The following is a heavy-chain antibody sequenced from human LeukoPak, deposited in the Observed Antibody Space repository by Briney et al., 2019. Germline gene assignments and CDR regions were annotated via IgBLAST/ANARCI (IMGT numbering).Heavy chain of an antibody. J-gene: IGHJ4*02. Sequence: PGGSLRLSCAASGFTFSSYSMNSVRQAAGKRLEWVSSISSSSSCIYYADSVKGRFTISRDNAKNSLYLQMNSLRAEDTAVYYCARVVGATKGSLFDYWGQGTLVTVSS. CDR3: ARVVGATKGSLFDY. D-gene: IGHD1-26*01. V-gene: IGHV3-21*01. CDR2: ISSSSSCI. CDR1: GFTFSSYS.